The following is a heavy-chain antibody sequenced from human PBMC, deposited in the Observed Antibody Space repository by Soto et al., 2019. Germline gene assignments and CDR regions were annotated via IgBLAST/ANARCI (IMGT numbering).Heavy chain of an antibody. CDR2: IKSDGTVT. Sequence: PGGSLRLSCVVSGITFSTYRMHWVRQAPGEGLVWVSHIKSDGTVTHYTDFVRGRFIISRDNAKNTLFLQMNSLRAEDTAVYYCARENYDFWSGYYLDYWGQGTLVTVSS. CDR1: GITFSTYR. J-gene: IGHJ4*02. D-gene: IGHD3-3*01. CDR3: ARENYDFWSGYYLDY. V-gene: IGHV3-74*01.